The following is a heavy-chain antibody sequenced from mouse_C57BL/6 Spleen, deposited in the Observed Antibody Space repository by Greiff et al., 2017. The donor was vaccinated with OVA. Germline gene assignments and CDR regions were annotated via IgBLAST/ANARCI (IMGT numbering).Heavy chain of an antibody. V-gene: IGHV1-55*01. J-gene: IGHJ4*01. CDR1: GYTFTSYW. Sequence: QVQLKQPGAELVKPGASVKMSCKASGYTFTSYWITWVKQRPGQGLEWIGDIYPGSGSTNYNEKFKSKATLTVDTSSSTAYMQLSSLTSEDSAVYYCAKDLGYYGSSYGAMDYWGQGTSVTVSS. D-gene: IGHD1-1*01. CDR2: IYPGSGST. CDR3: AKDLGYYGSSYGAMDY.